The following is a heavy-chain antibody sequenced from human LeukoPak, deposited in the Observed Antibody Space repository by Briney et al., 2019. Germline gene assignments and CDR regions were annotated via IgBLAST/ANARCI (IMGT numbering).Heavy chain of an antibody. Sequence: PSETLSLTCYVSGDSISSSYFWGWIRQPPGTGLEWIGSISHSENTFYNPSLKSRVTISVGTSKNHFSLNLSAVTAADTAVYYCARARKYNGNPNWIDLWGQGVLVTVSS. CDR3: ARARKYNGNPNWIDL. D-gene: IGHD2-8*01. CDR2: ISHSENT. J-gene: IGHJ5*02. CDR1: GDSISSSYF. V-gene: IGHV4-38-2*02.